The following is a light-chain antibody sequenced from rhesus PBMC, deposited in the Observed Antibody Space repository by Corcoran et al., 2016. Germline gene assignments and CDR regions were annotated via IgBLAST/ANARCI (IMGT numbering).Light chain of an antibody. Sequence: EIVMTQSPATLALSPGERATLSCRASQSVSSYLAWYQQKPGQAPRLLIYGASSRATGIPDRFRGSGSGTEFTLTISSLGPEDVGVYFCLQSSNWPSFGQGTKVELK. J-gene: IGKJ2*01. CDR1: QSVSSY. V-gene: IGKV3-24*04. CDR3: LQSSNWPS. CDR2: GAS.